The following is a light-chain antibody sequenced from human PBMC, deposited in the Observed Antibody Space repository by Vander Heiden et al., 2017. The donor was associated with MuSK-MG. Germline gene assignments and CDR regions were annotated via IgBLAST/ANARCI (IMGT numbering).Light chain of an antibody. V-gene: IGKV3-11*01. CDR2: DIS. CDR3: QQRSDWPLFT. Sequence: EIVLTQSPGTLSLSAGEGATLSCRASQSVSRYLGWYQQKPGQAPRLLIYDISNRATGNPARFSGSGYGTDFTLTINSLEPEDFAVYYCQQRSDWPLFTFGHGTRVDIK. J-gene: IGKJ3*01. CDR1: QSVSRY.